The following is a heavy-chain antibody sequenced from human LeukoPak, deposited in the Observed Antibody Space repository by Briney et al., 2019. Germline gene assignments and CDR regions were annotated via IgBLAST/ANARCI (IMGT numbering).Heavy chain of an antibody. D-gene: IGHD6-19*01. V-gene: IGHV3-7*04. Sequence: PAGGSLRLSCAASGFSLSNFWMSWVRQAPGKGLEWVANIKPDGTEQYYVDSVKGRFTISRDNAKNSLYLQMNSLRDADTAVYFCARENVAVPGGDYWGQGALVTVSS. CDR2: IKPDGTEQ. J-gene: IGHJ4*02. CDR3: ARENVAVPGGDY. CDR1: GFSLSNFW.